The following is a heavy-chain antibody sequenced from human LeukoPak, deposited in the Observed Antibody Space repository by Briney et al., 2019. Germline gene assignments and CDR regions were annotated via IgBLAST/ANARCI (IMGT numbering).Heavy chain of an antibody. Sequence: CMGPISPIFATPNYPQKFKGRVTITTEESNSTAYMGLSRLRAEDTAVYYCARELIVGAVDYWGQGTLVTVS. D-gene: IGHD1-26*01. CDR3: ARELIVGAVDY. J-gene: IGHJ4*02. CDR2: ISPIFATP. V-gene: IGHV1-69*05.